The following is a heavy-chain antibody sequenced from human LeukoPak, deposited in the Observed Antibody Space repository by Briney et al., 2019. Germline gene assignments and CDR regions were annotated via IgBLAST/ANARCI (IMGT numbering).Heavy chain of an antibody. V-gene: IGHV6-1*01. J-gene: IGHJ4*02. CDR1: GDSVSSNSAA. CDR3: ASSTGWLRPDVDTEFLFDY. D-gene: IGHD5-18*01. Sequence: SQTLSLTCAISGDSVSSNSAAWNWIRQSPSRGLEWLGRTYYRSKWYNDYAVSVKSRITINPDTSKNQFSLQLNSVTPEDTAVYYCASSTGWLRPDVDTEFLFDYWGQGTLVTVSS. CDR2: TYYRSKWYN.